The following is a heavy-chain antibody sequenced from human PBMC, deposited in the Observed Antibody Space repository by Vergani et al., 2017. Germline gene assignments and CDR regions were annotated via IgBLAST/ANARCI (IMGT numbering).Heavy chain of an antibody. J-gene: IGHJ6*03. CDR1: GFTFSSYS. Sequence: EVQLVDSGGGLVQPGGSLRLSCAASGFTFSSYSMNWVRQAPGKGLEWVSYISSSSSTIYYADSVKGRFTISRDNAKNSLYLQMNSLRAEDTAVYYCARDKADGAFSYYYYVDVWGKGTTVTVSS. CDR3: ARDKADGAFSYYYYVDV. D-gene: IGHD1-26*01. CDR2: ISSSSSTI. V-gene: IGHV3-48*01.